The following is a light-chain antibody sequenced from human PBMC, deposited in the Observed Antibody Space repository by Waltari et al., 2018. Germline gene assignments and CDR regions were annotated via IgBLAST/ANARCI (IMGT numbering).Light chain of an antibody. J-gene: IGKJ1*01. CDR3: QKYGSFLAT. CDR2: DAS. CDR1: QSISRY. V-gene: IGKV3-20*01. Sequence: EIMLTQSPGTLSLSPGERATLSCRASQSISRYLAWYQHKPGQAPRLLIYDASSRATGIPDRFSGSGSGTDFSLTISRLEPEDFAVYYCQKYGSFLATFGQGTKVEMK.